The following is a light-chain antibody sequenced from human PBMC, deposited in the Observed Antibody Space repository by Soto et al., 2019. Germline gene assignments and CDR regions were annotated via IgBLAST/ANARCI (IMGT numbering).Light chain of an antibody. J-gene: IGKJ1*01. CDR2: AAS. CDR1: QSISSY. V-gene: IGKV1-39*01. CDR3: QLSYRSLRK. Sequence: MTHSTSDQCGAVRDRITRTSRASQSISSYLNWYQQKPGKAPKLLIYAASSLQSGVPSSFSGSGSGTDFTAVTGSLQTQAFELCGCQLSYRSLRKLGKGTKVDI.